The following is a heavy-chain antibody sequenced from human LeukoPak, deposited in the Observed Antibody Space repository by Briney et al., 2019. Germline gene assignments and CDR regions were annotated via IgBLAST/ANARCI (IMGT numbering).Heavy chain of an antibody. V-gene: IGHV3-33*01. CDR1: GFTFSSYG. D-gene: IGHD6-13*01. Sequence: GGSLRLPCAASGFTFSSYGMHWVRQAPGKGLEWVAVIWYDGSNKYYADSVKGRFTISRDNSKNTLYLQMNSLRAEDTAVYYCARAPASSSSWFYYYYGMDVWGKGTTVTVSS. CDR3: ARAPASSSSWFYYYYGMDV. CDR2: IWYDGSNK. J-gene: IGHJ6*04.